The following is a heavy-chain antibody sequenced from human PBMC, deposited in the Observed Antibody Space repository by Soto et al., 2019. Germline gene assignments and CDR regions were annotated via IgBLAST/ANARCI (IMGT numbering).Heavy chain of an antibody. CDR1: GYTFTSYG. J-gene: IGHJ6*02. V-gene: IGHV1-18*01. CDR3: ARPRYSSSPYSYYYGMDV. Sequence: ASVKVSCKASGYTFTSYGFSWVRQAPGQGLEWMGWISASNGNTNYAQKFQGRVTITADESTSTAYMELSSLRSEDTAVYYCARPRYSSSPYSYYYGMDVWGQGATVTVSS. CDR2: ISASNGNT. D-gene: IGHD6-6*01.